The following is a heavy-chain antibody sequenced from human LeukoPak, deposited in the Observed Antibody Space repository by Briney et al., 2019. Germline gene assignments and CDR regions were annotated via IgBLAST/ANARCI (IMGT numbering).Heavy chain of an antibody. J-gene: IGHJ4*02. CDR1: GFTFSRYW. CDR3: ARDRILMVFAPYFDY. V-gene: IGHV3-7*01. Sequence: GGSLRLSCAASGFTFSRYWMSWVRQAPGKGLEWVANIKQDGSEKYYVGSVKGRFTISRDNPKNSLYLQMNSLRAEDTAVYYCARDRILMVFAPYFDYWGQGSLVTVSS. CDR2: IKQDGSEK. D-gene: IGHD2-8*01.